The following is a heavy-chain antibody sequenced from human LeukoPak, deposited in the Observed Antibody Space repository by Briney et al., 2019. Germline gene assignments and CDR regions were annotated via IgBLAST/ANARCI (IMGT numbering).Heavy chain of an antibody. CDR1: GFTFSSYE. CDR2: ISPSGSTI. D-gene: IGHD3-3*01. V-gene: IGHV3-48*03. CDR3: AREYYDFWSGYSTFYYYYMDV. Sequence: GGSLRLSCAASGFTFSSYEMNWVRQAPGKGLEWVSYISPSGSTIYYADSVKGRFTISRDNAKNSLYLQMNRLRAEDTAVYYCAREYYDFWSGYSTFYYYYMDVWGKGTTVTVSS. J-gene: IGHJ6*03.